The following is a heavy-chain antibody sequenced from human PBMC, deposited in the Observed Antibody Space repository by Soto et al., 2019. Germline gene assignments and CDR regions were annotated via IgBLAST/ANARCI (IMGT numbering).Heavy chain of an antibody. V-gene: IGHV3-30*03. CDR2: ISRDGGTK. J-gene: IGHJ4*02. Sequence: QVQLGEYGGDVVQPGRSLRLSCAGSGFTVSTYGMHCVHQAPGKGLEWVAVISRDGGTKFYADSVKGRFTISRDNSRNTLFLEMNSLRGDDMAVYYCTGEVASGYWGQGTLVTVSS. CDR1: GFTVSTYG. CDR3: TGEVASGY. D-gene: IGHD2-8*02.